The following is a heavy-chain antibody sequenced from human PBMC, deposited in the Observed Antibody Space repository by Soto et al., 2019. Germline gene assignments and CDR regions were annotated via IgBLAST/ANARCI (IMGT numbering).Heavy chain of an antibody. Sequence: ASVKVSCKASGYTFTKYLMHWVRQAPGQRLEWMGWINAANDNTKYSQKLQGRVTFTRDTSATTAYMELSSLRSEDTAVYYCARGFEAARSFDYWGQGTLVTVSS. CDR3: ARGFEAARSFDY. CDR1: GYTFTKYL. CDR2: INAANDNT. J-gene: IGHJ4*02. V-gene: IGHV1-3*01. D-gene: IGHD6-6*01.